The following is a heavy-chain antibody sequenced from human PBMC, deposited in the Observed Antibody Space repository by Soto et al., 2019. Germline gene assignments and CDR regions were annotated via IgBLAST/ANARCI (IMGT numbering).Heavy chain of an antibody. Sequence: SETLSLTCTVSGGSISSSSYYWGWIRQPPGKGLEWIGSIYYSGSTYYNPSLKSRVTISVDTSKNQFSLKLSSVTAADTAVYYCARQDYKTYGMDVWGQGTTVTVSS. CDR3: ARQDYKTYGMDV. V-gene: IGHV4-39*01. D-gene: IGHD1-20*01. CDR2: IYYSGST. CDR1: GGSISSSSYY. J-gene: IGHJ6*02.